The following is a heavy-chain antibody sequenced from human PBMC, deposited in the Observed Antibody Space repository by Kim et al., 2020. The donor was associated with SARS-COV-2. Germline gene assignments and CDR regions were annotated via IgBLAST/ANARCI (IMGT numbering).Heavy chain of an antibody. CDR3: TTDLSGSYSIPSG. D-gene: IGHD1-26*01. J-gene: IGHJ4*02. Sequence: YAAPVKGRFTISRDDSKNTLYLQMNSLKTEDTAVYYCTTDLSGSYSIPSGWGQGTLVTVSS. V-gene: IGHV3-15*01.